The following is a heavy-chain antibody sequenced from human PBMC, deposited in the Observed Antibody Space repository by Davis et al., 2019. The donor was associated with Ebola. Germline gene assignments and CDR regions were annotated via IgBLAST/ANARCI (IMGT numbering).Heavy chain of an antibody. CDR2: ISNSGSAT. CDR1: GFTFSDYY. J-gene: IGHJ6*02. CDR3: ARPGEFQTILNGVDV. Sequence: GESLKISCAASGFTFSDYYMSWIRQAPGKGLEWIAYISNSGSATYYAGSVKGRFTISRDNAKRSVYLQMNSLRVEDTAVYYCARPGEFQTILNGVDVWGQGTTVTVSS. D-gene: IGHD1-14*01. V-gene: IGHV3-11*01.